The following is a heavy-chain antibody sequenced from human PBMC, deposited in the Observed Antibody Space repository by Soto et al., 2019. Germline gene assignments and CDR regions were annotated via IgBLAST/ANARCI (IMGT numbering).Heavy chain of an antibody. Sequence: QVQLVQSGAEVKKPGASVKVSCTASGYTFTGYHLHWVRQAPGQGLEWMGWINPNSGVTIYAQKFQGRVIMTRETPITTAYVELSRLTSDDTAVYYCARRLGLLVTPIPGYWGQGTLVTVSS. CDR3: ARRLGLLVTPIPGY. J-gene: IGHJ4*02. D-gene: IGHD2-21*02. V-gene: IGHV1-2*02. CDR1: GYTFTGYH. CDR2: INPNSGVT.